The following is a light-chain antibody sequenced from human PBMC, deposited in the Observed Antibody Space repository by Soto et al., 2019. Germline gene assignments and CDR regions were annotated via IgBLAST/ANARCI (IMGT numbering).Light chain of an antibody. V-gene: IGKV1-33*01. CDR3: QQFDNLPLT. CDR1: QDISNY. CDR2: DAS. J-gene: IGKJ4*01. Sequence: DIQMKQSRSSRSASVGDRVTITCQASQDISNYLNWYQQKPGKAPRLLIYDASSLETGVPSRFSGSGSGTDFIFTISSLQPDDIATYYCQQFDNLPLTFGGGTKADIK.